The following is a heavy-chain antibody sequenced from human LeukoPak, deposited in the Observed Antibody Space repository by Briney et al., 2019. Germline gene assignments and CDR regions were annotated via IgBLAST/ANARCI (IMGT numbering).Heavy chain of an antibody. J-gene: IGHJ6*02. Sequence: GGSLRLSCAASGFTFSSYSVNWVRQAPGKGLEWVSSISSSSSYIYYADSVKGRFTISRDNAKNSLYLQMNSLRAEDTAVYYCARGHYDILTGYDYRERGYYYYGMDVWGQGTTVTVSS. CDR3: ARGHYDILTGYDYRERGYYYYGMDV. V-gene: IGHV3-21*01. CDR2: ISSSSSYI. D-gene: IGHD3-9*01. CDR1: GFTFSSYS.